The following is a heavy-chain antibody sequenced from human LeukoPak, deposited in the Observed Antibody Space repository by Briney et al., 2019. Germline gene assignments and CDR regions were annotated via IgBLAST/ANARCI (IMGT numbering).Heavy chain of an antibody. CDR1: GGSISSYY. CDR3: ARALWYYGMDV. Sequence: SETLPLTCTVSGGSISSYYWSWIRQPPGKGLEWIGYIYYSGSTNYNPSLKSRVTISVDTSKNQFSLKLSSVTAADTAVYYCARALWYYGMDVWGQGTTVTVSS. CDR2: IYYSGST. V-gene: IGHV4-59*01. J-gene: IGHJ6*02. D-gene: IGHD2-21*01.